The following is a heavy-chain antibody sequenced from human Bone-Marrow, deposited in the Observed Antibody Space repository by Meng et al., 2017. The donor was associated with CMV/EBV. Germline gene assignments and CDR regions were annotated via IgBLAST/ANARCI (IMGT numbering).Heavy chain of an antibody. V-gene: IGHV3-21*01. CDR2: ISSSSSYI. Sequence: GESLKISCAASGFTFSSYSMNWVRQAPGKGLEWVSSISSSSSYIYYADSVKGRFTISRDNAKNSLYLQMNSLRAEDTAVYYCASDQSGNMVRGAPLDPWGQGTRVTGSS. J-gene: IGHJ5*02. CDR3: ASDQSGNMVRGAPLDP. D-gene: IGHD3-10*01. CDR1: GFTFSSYS.